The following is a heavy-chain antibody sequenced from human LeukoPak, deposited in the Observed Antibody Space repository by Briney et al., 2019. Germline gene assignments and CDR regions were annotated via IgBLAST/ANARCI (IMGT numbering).Heavy chain of an antibody. CDR3: ARPYRDSSGWYDAFDI. CDR2: IYYSGST. V-gene: IGHV4-39*01. D-gene: IGHD6-19*01. Sequence: SATLSLTCAVYGGSFNDFYWGWIRQPPGKGLEWIGSIYYSGSTYYNPSLKSRVTISVDTSKNQFSLKLSSVTAADTAVYYCARPYRDSSGWYDAFDIWGQGTMVTVSS. CDR1: GGSFNDFY. J-gene: IGHJ3*02.